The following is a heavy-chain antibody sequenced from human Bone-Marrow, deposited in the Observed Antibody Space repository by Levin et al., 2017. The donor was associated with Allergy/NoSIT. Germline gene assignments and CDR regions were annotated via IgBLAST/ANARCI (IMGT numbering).Heavy chain of an antibody. CDR3: ARAMYYYDRQAGENQYYFDS. CDR2: INPDSGGI. CDR1: GYTFTGYY. J-gene: IGHJ4*02. V-gene: IGHV1-2*05. Sequence: ASVKVSCKASGYTFTGYYIHWVRQAPGQGLEWMGRINPDSGGINYAQKIQGRVTMTRDTSINTVYMELSRLRSDDTGVYYCARAMYYYDRQAGENQYYFDSWGQGSLVTVSS. D-gene: IGHD3-22*01.